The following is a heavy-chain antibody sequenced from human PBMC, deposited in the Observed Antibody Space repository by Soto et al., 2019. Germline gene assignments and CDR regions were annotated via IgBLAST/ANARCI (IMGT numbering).Heavy chain of an antibody. CDR3: ARHIGEMATITGYYYYGMYV. CDR2: IDPSDSYT. J-gene: IGHJ6*02. V-gene: IGHV5-10-1*01. CDR1: GYSFTSYW. D-gene: IGHD5-12*01. Sequence: PGESLKISCRGSGYSFTSYWIGWVRQMPGKGLEWMGRIDPSDSYTNYSPSFQGHVTISADKSISTAYLQWSSLKASDTAMYYCARHIGEMATITGYYYYGMYVWGQGTTVTVSS.